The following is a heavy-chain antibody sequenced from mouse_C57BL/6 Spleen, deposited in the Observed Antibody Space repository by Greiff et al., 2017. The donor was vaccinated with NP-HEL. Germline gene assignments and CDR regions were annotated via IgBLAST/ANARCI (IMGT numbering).Heavy chain of an antibody. J-gene: IGHJ2*01. Sequence: QVQLKQSGAELVRPGASVTLSCKASGYTFTDYEMHWVKQTPVHGLEWIGAIDPETGGTAYNQKFKGKAILTADKSSSTAYMELRSLTSEDSAVYYCTRKGNSGFYFDYWGQGTTLTVSS. CDR1: GYTFTDYE. V-gene: IGHV1-15*01. CDR3: TRKGNSGFYFDY. CDR2: IDPETGGT. D-gene: IGHD3-2*02.